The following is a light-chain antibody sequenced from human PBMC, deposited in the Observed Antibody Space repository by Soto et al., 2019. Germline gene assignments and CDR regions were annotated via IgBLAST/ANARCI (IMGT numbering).Light chain of an antibody. J-gene: IGKJ1*01. CDR3: QQSYSTPT. V-gene: IGKV1-39*01. CDR1: QRISSY. CDR2: SAS. Sequence: DIQMTQSPSSLSASVGDRVTISCRASQRISSYLNWYQHRPGNPPKLLIYSASRLHSGVPSRFSGSGSGTDFTLTISSLQPEDFATYYCQQSYSTPTFGQGTKVDIK.